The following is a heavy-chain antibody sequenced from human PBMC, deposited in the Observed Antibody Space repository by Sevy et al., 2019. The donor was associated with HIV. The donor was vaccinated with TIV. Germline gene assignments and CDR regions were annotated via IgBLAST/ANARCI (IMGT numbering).Heavy chain of an antibody. CDR2: ISGSGGTI. D-gene: IGHD3-22*01. Sequence: GGSLRLSCAASGITFSNYAMKWVRQAPGKGLEWVSAISGSGGTIYYADSVKGRFTISRDNSKKTLYLQMSTLRAEDTALYYCARGLKYYFDSSGYSGDAFDIWGQGTLVTVSS. J-gene: IGHJ3*02. CDR3: ARGLKYYFDSSGYSGDAFDI. CDR1: GITFSNYA. V-gene: IGHV3-23*01.